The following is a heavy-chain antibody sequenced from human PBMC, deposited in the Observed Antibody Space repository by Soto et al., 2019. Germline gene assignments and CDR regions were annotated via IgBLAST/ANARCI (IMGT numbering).Heavy chain of an antibody. CDR3: AKADSPHIQLWLIDY. V-gene: IGHV3-23*01. J-gene: IGHJ4*02. D-gene: IGHD5-18*01. CDR2: ISGSGGST. CDR1: GFTFSSYA. Sequence: GGSLRLSCAASGFTFSSYAMSWVRQAPGKGLEWVSAISGSGGSTYYADSVKGRFTISRDNSKNTLYLQMNSLRAEDTAVYYCAKADSPHIQLWLIDYWGQGTLVTVSS.